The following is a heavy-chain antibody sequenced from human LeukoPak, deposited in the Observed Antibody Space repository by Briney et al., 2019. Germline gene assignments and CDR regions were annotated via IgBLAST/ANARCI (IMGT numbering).Heavy chain of an antibody. Sequence: SETLSLTCGVSGGSISSYYWSWIRQPPGKGLEWIGYIYTSGSTNYNPSLKSRVTISVDTSKSQFSLKLSSVTAADTAVYYCARQIDRDGYNYGWYFDLWGRGTLVTVSS. J-gene: IGHJ2*01. CDR2: IYTSGST. D-gene: IGHD5-24*01. CDR3: ARQIDRDGYNYGWYFDL. V-gene: IGHV4-4*09. CDR1: GGSISSYY.